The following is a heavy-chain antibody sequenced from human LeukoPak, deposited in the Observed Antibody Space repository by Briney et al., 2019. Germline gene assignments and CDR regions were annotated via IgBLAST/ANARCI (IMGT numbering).Heavy chain of an antibody. CDR2: INPSSGGT. CDR1: GYPFPNYF. Sequence: GASLKVSFKASGYPFPNYFIHWGRQAPGQGLEGMGWINPSSGGTNYAQKFQGRVTMTRDTSISTAYMELSSLTSGDTAVYYCARDYYGSGNRFDYWGQGTLVTVFS. J-gene: IGHJ4*02. V-gene: IGHV1-2*02. CDR3: ARDYYGSGNRFDY. D-gene: IGHD3-10*01.